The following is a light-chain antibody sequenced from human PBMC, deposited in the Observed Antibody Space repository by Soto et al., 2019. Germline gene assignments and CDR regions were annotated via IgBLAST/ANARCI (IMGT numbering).Light chain of an antibody. V-gene: IGKV3-15*01. Sequence: EIVMTQRPATLSVSPGERATLSCRASQSVSSNLAWYQQKPGQAPRLLIYGASTRATGIPARFSGSGSGTEFTLTISSLQSEDFAVYYCQQYNNWPRTFVQGTKVDIK. CDR3: QQYNNWPRT. CDR1: QSVSSN. J-gene: IGKJ1*01. CDR2: GAS.